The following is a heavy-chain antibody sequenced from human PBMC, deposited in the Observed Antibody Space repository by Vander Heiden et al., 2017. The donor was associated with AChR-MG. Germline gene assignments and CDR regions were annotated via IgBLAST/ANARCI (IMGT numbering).Heavy chain of an antibody. CDR1: GGSISSSSYY. Sequence: QLQLQESGPGLVKPSETLSLTCTVSGGSISSSSYYWGWIRQPPGKGLEWIGSIYYSGSTYYNPSLKSRVTISVDTSKNQFSLKLSSVTAADTAVYYCASPRGRELLMDYWGQGTLVTVSS. CDR3: ASPRGRELLMDY. CDR2: IYYSGST. V-gene: IGHV4-39*01. D-gene: IGHD1-26*01. J-gene: IGHJ4*02.